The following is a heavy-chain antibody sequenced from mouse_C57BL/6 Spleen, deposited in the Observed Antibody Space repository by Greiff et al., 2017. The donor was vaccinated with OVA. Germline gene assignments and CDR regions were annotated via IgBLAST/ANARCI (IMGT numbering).Heavy chain of an antibody. Sequence: QVHVKQPGAELVRPGSSVKLSCKASGYTFTSYWMDWVKQRPGQGLEWIGNIYPSDSETHYNQKFKDKATLTVDKSSSTAYMQLSSLTSEDSAVYYCARTPYYYAMDYWGQGTSVTVSS. CDR3: ARTPYYYAMDY. CDR2: IYPSDSET. J-gene: IGHJ4*01. V-gene: IGHV1-61*01. CDR1: GYTFTSYW.